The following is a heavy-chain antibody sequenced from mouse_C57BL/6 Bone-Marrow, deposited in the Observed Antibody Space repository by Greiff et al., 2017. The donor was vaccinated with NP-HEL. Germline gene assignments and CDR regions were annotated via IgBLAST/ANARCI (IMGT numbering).Heavy chain of an antibody. CDR1: GFNIKNTY. V-gene: IGHV14-3*01. J-gene: IGHJ1*03. CDR3: ARNTNYYYGSSYRYFDV. CDR2: IDPANGNT. Sequence: EVQLQQSVAELVRPGASVKLSCTASGFNIKNTYMHWVKQRPEQGLEWIGRIDPANGNTKYAPKFQGKATITADTSSNTAYLQLSSLTSEDTAIYYCARNTNYYYGSSYRYFDVWGTGTTVTVSS. D-gene: IGHD1-1*01.